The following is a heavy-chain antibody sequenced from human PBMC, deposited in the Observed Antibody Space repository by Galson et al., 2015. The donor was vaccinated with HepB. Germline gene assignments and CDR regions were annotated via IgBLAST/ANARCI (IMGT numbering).Heavy chain of an antibody. CDR2: INAGNGNT. D-gene: IGHD4-17*01. J-gene: IGHJ3*02. V-gene: IGHV1-3*01. CDR3: ARVGRPLTVTTAFDI. CDR1: GYTFTSYA. Sequence: SVKVSCKASGYTFTSYAMHWVRQAPGQRLEWMGWINAGNGNTKYSQKFQGRVTITRDTSASTAYMEPSSLRSEDTAVYYCARVGRPLTVTTAFDIWGQGTMVTVSS.